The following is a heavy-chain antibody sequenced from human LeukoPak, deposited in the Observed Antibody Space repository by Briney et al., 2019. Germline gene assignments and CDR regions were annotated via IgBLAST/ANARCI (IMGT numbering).Heavy chain of an antibody. J-gene: IGHJ6*02. D-gene: IGHD6-13*01. CDR3: AREYSSSWYGMDV. CDR1: GYTFTGYY. CDR2: INPNSGGT. V-gene: IGHV1-2*02. Sequence: ASVKVSCKASGYTFTGYYMHWVRQAPGQGLEWMGWINPNSGGTNYAQKFQGRVTMTRDTSISTAYMELSRLRSDDTAAYYCAREYSSSWYGMDVWGQGTTVTVSS.